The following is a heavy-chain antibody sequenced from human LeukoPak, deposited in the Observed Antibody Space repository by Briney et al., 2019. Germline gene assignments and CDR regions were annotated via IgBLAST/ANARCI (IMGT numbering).Heavy chain of an antibody. J-gene: IGHJ5*02. CDR3: ARAVYYGSGSYYGTNWFDP. CDR2: MNPNSGNT. CDR1: GYTFTSYD. D-gene: IGHD3-10*01. Sequence: ASVKVSCKASGYTFTSYDINWVRQATGQGLEWMGWMNPNSGNTGYAQKFQGRVTITRHTSISTAYMELSSLRSEGTAVYYCARAVYYGSGSYYGTNWFDPWGQGTLVTVSS. V-gene: IGHV1-8*03.